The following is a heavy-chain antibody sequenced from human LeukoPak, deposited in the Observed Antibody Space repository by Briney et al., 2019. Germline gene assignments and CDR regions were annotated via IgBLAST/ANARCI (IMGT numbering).Heavy chain of an antibody. V-gene: IGHV1-2*06. D-gene: IGHD2-2*01. CDR1: GYTFTSYY. Sequence: ASVKVSCKASGYTFTSYYMHWVRQAPGQGLEWMGRINPNSGGTNYAQKFQGRVTMTRDTSISTAYMELSRLRSDDTAVYYCASGRYCSSTSCQRGNWFDPWGQGTLVTVSS. CDR2: INPNSGGT. CDR3: ASGRYCSSTSCQRGNWFDP. J-gene: IGHJ5*02.